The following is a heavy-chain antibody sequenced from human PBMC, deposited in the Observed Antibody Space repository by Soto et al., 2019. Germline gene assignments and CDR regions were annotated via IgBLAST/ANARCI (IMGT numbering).Heavy chain of an antibody. Sequence: QVQLVQSGAEVKKTGAAVKVSCEAPVHNFSGHYMSLVRQAPGHGLESMGWINPNSGGRKDAQTFQGRVTMTRDTSITTGYMDLSGLPSYDTGGYYCASAPPYYGISGYLEVWGLRTLVTVSS. J-gene: IGHJ4*02. CDR3: ASAPPYYGISGYLEV. V-gene: IGHV1-2*02. D-gene: IGHD3-22*01. CDR1: VHNFSGHY. CDR2: INPNSGGR.